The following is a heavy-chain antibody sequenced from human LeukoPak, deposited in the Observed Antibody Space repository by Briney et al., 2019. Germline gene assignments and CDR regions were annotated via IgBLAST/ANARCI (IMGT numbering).Heavy chain of an antibody. D-gene: IGHD3-3*01. V-gene: IGHV1-18*01. Sequence: GASVKVSCKASGYTFTSYGISWVRQAPGQGLEWMGWISAYNGNTNYAQKLQGRVTMTTDTSTSTAYMELRSLRSDDTAVYYCARDHVGPPGEVGLGNYDFWSGYYPLFDYWGQGTLVTVSS. CDR2: ISAYNGNT. CDR3: ARDHVGPPGEVGLGNYDFWSGYYPLFDY. J-gene: IGHJ4*02. CDR1: GYTFTSYG.